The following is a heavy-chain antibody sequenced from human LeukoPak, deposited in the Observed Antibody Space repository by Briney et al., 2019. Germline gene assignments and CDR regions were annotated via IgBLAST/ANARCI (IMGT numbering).Heavy chain of an antibody. V-gene: IGHV3-23*01. CDR3: AKGTYYHTSGTSSTETFGEN. CDR2: ISGGGSRT. Sequence: GGSLRLSCAASGFTFSSYAMSWVRQAPGKGLGWVSVISGGGSRTYYAASVKGRFTISRDNSENTLYLQMNSLRADDTAVYYCAKGTYYHTSGTSSTETFGENWGQGTLVTVSS. CDR1: GFTFSSYA. D-gene: IGHD3-10*01. J-gene: IGHJ4*02.